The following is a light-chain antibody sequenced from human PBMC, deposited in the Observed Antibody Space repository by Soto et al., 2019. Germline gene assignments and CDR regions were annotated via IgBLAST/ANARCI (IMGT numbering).Light chain of an antibody. J-gene: IGKJ1*01. Sequence: EIVMTQSPATLSVSPGERATLSCRASQSVGSDLAWYQQKPGQAPRLLIYDASNRATGIPARFSGSGSGTDFTLTIRSLEPEDFAVYYCQQRSNWPPTFGQGTKLDIK. CDR3: QQRSNWPPT. CDR1: QSVGSD. V-gene: IGKV3-11*01. CDR2: DAS.